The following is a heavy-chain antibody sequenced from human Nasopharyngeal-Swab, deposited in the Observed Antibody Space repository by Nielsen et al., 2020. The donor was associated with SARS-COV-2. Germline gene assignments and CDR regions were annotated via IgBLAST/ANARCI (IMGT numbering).Heavy chain of an antibody. CDR3: AGGYCSGGSCYPTPPYYYGMDV. CDR2: ISSSSSTI. J-gene: IGHJ6*02. Sequence: GESLKISCAASGFTFSSYSMNWVRQAPGKGLEWVSYISSSSSTIYYADSVKGRFTISSDNAKNSLYLQMNSLRAEDTAVYYCAGGYCSGGSCYPTPPYYYGMDVWGQGTTVTVSS. D-gene: IGHD2-15*01. V-gene: IGHV3-48*04. CDR1: GFTFSSYS.